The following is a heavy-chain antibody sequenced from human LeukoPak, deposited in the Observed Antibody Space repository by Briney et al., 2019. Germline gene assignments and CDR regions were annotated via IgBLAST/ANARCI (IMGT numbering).Heavy chain of an antibody. V-gene: IGHV4-61*02. CDR3: ATLPAAGAFDI. CDR2: IYTSGST. CDR1: GGSISSGSYY. J-gene: IGHJ3*02. D-gene: IGHD6-13*01. Sequence: SETLSLTCTVSGGSISSGSYYWSWIRQPAGKGLEWIGRIYTSGSTNYNPSLKSRVTISVDTSKNQFSLKLSSVTAADTAVYYCATLPAAGAFDIWGQGTMVTVSP.